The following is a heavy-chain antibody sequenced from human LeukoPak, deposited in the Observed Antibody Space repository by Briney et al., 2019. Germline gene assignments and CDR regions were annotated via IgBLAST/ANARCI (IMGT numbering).Heavy chain of an antibody. CDR3: ARVPYYDFWSGYQFDY. CDR2: ISSSGSTI. CDR1: GFTFSSYE. Sequence: GGSLRLSCAASGFTFSSYEMNWARQAPGKGLEWVSYISSSGSTIYYADSVKGRFTISRDNAKNSLYLQMHSLRAEDAAVYYCARVPYYDFWSGYQFDYWGQGTLVTVSS. J-gene: IGHJ4*02. D-gene: IGHD3-3*01. V-gene: IGHV3-48*03.